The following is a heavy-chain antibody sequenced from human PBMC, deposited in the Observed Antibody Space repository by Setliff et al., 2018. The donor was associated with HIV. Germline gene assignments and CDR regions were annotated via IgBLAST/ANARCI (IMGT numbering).Heavy chain of an antibody. V-gene: IGHV1-69*13. CDR1: GGTFSSYI. CDR2: IHPIFGTT. J-gene: IGHJ4*02. D-gene: IGHD3-3*01. CDR3: ARGIPRGTVFGVVGYFDY. Sequence: GASVKVSCKASGGTFSSYITAWVRQAPGQGLEWMGGIHPIFGTTNYARDFMGRVSITADESTNTAYMELSSLRSDDSAIYYCARGIPRGTVFGVVGYFDYWGQGTPVTVSS.